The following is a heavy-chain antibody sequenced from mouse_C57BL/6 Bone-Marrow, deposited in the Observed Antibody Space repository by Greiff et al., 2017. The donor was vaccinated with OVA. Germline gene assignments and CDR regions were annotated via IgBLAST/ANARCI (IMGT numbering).Heavy chain of an antibody. V-gene: IGHV5-16*01. Sequence: EVQVVESEGGLVQPGSSMKLSCTASGFTFTDYYMAWVRQVPEKGLEWVGNINYYGSSTYYLDSLKSRFIISRDKAKNILYLQMSSLTSEDTATYYCARVYDDYFAYWGQGTLVTVSA. CDR1: GFTFTDYY. CDR3: ARVYDDYFAY. J-gene: IGHJ3*01. D-gene: IGHD2-3*01. CDR2: INYYGSST.